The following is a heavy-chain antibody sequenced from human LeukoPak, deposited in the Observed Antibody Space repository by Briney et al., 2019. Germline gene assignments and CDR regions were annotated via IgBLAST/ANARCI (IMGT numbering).Heavy chain of an antibody. D-gene: IGHD4-17*01. V-gene: IGHV1-69*06. CDR2: IIPIFGTA. CDR1: GYTFTSYG. J-gene: IGHJ5*02. CDR3: ARLTVTTSAWFDP. Sequence: ASVKVSCKASGYTFTSYGISWVRQAPGQGLEWMGGIIPIFGTANYAQKFQGRVTITADKSTSTAYMELSSLRSEDTAVYYCARLTVTTSAWFDPWGQGTLVTVSS.